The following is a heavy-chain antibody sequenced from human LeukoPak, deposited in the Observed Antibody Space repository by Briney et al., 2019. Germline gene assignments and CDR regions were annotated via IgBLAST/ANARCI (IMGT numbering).Heavy chain of an antibody. CDR3: ARGGPSGSGSYYQTNWFDP. D-gene: IGHD3-10*01. CDR1: GYTFTGYY. Sequence: ASVKVSCKASGYTFTGYYIHWVRQNPGQGLEWMGWINPNSGGTNYAQKFQGRVTMTRDTSISTAYMELSRLTSDDTAVYYCARGGPSGSGSYYQTNWFDPWGQGTLVTVSS. V-gene: IGHV1-2*02. J-gene: IGHJ5*02. CDR2: INPNSGGT.